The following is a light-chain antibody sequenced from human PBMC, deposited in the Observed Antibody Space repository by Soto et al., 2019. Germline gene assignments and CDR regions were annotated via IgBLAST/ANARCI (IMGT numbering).Light chain of an antibody. J-gene: IGKJ4*01. CDR1: QDIFSY. CDR3: QQLYTYPLT. V-gene: IGKV1-9*01. Sequence: IQLTQSPSSLSASVGDRVTITCRASQDIFSYLAWYQQKAGKAPKLLIYAASTLQSGVPSRFSGSGSETDFTLTISSLQPEDFATYYSQQLYTYPLTFGGGTKVEIQ. CDR2: AAS.